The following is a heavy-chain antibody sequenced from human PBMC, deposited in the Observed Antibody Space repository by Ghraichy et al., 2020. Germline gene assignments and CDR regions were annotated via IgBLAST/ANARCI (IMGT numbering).Heavy chain of an antibody. CDR2: IYYSSST. CDR3: AREHRTRYYFDS. D-gene: IGHD3-9*01. V-gene: IGHV4-31*03. CDR1: GDSINNGAYY. J-gene: IGHJ4*02. Sequence: LRLSCSVSGDSINNGAYYWSWIRQHPERGLEWIGYIYYSSSTYYNPSLGGRVSMSGDTSKNQLLFKLTSVTSADTALYYCAREHRTRYYFDSWGQGALVTVSS.